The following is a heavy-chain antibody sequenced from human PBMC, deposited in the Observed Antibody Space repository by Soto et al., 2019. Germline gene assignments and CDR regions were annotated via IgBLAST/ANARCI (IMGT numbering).Heavy chain of an antibody. V-gene: IGHV1-69*02. CDR2: IIPILDMA. CDR3: ARGPVVVVPDDMFTRHNWFDP. D-gene: IGHD2-2*01. CDR1: GGTFRTYS. J-gene: IGHJ5*02. Sequence: ASVKVSCKASGGTFRTYSITWVRQAPGQGLEWMGKIIPILDMANYAQKFQGRVTITADKSTSIAYMELNSLRSEDTAVYYCARGPVVVVPDDMFTRHNWFDPWGQGTRVTVSS.